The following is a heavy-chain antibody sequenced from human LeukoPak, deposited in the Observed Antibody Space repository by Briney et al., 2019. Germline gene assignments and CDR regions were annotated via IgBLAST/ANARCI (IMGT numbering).Heavy chain of an antibody. D-gene: IGHD3-22*01. CDR2: IYYSGST. V-gene: IGHV4-31*03. J-gene: IGHJ3*02. CDR1: GGSISSGGYY. CDR3: AREAAPHYYDSSGYYYGDAFDI. Sequence: SETLSLTCTDSGGSISSGGYYWSWIRQHPGKGLEWIGYIYYSGSTYYNPSLKSRVTISVDTSKNQFSLKLSSVTAADTAVYYCAREAAPHYYDSSGYYYGDAFDIWGQGTMVTVSS.